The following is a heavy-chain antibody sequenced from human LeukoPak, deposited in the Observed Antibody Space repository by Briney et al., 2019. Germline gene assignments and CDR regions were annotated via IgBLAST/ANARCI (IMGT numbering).Heavy chain of an antibody. CDR2: INHSGST. J-gene: IGHJ6*02. CDR1: GGSFSGYY. V-gene: IGHV4-34*01. CDR3: ARGGPYCSGGSCYSLLDA. Sequence: SETLSLTCAVYGGSFSGYYKTWIRQTPRKGLEWIGEINHSGSTKYNPSLKGRVTVAVDTSKNQFSLKLSSVTAADTAVYYCARGGPYCSGGSCYSLLDAWGQGTTVTVSS. D-gene: IGHD2-15*01.